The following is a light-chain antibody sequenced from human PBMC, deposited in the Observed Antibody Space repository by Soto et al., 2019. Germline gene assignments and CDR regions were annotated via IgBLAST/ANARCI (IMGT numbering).Light chain of an antibody. J-gene: IGLJ2*01. Sequence: QSALTQPASVSGSPGQSITISCTGTISDIGGYNFISWYQHHPGKAPKLVIYDVNNRPSGISYRFSGSKSGNTASLTVSGLQAEDEAHYYCSSYAGFNKVVFGGGTKLTVL. CDR3: SSYAGFNKVV. CDR2: DVN. V-gene: IGLV2-14*01. CDR1: ISDIGGYNF.